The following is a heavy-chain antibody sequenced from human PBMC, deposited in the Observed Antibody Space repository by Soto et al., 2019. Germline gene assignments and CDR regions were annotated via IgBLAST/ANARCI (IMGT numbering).Heavy chain of an antibody. J-gene: IGHJ4*02. CDR2: IYWDDDK. CDR3: AHSLIPNWGSRGAFDY. V-gene: IGHV2-5*02. Sequence: QITLKESGPTLVKPTQTLTLTCTFSGFSLSTSGVGVGWIRQPPGKALEWLALIYWDDDKRYSPSLKSRLTLTKDTSKNQVVLTTTNMDPVDTATYYCAHSLIPNWGSRGAFDYWGQGTLVTVSS. D-gene: IGHD7-27*01. CDR1: GFSLSTSGVG.